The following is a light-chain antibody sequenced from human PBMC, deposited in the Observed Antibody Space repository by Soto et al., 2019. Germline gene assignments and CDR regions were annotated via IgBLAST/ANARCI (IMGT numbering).Light chain of an antibody. V-gene: IGLV1-40*01. CDR2: ANT. Sequence: QSVLTQPPSVSGAPGQRVTISCSGSSSNIGAGYGVHWYQQLPGTAPKLLIYANTNRPSGVPDRFSGSKSGTSASLAIIGLQAADEADYDCQSYDSSLSGSVVFGGGTKVTVL. CDR3: QSYDSSLSGSVV. J-gene: IGLJ2*01. CDR1: SSNIGAGYG.